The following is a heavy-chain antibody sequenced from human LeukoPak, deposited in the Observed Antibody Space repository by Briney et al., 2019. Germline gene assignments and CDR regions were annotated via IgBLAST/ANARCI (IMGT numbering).Heavy chain of an antibody. CDR1: GYSINSVYY. D-gene: IGHD5-18*01. CDR2: IHHSGTT. CDR3: ARPWTRGYAYGRSDFDS. V-gene: IGHV4-38-2*02. Sequence: TSETLSLTCTVSGYSINSVYYWGWIRQPPEKGLEWIGSIHHSGTTYYNPSLKSRVTISMDTSRNQFSLKLTSVTAADTALYYCARPWTRGYAYGRSDFDSWGQGTLVTVSS. J-gene: IGHJ4*02.